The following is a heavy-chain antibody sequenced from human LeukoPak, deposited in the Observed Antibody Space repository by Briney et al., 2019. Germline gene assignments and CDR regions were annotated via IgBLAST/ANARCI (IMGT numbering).Heavy chain of an antibody. V-gene: IGHV4-38-2*01. CDR1: GYSISSGYY. D-gene: IGHD3-10*01. CDR2: IYHSGST. CDR3: ATGGWFGDYFDY. Sequence: SETLSLTCAVSGYSISSGYYWGWIRQPPGKGLEWIGSIYHSGSTYYNPSLKNRVTIPVDTPKNQFFLKLSSVTAADTAVYYCATGGWFGDYFDYWGQGTLVTVSS. J-gene: IGHJ4*02.